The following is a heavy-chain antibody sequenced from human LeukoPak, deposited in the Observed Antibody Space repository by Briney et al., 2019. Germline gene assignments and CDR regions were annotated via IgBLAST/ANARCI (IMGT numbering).Heavy chain of an antibody. Sequence: NPSETLSLTCTVSGGSISSSSYYWGWIRQPPGKGLEWIGSIYYSGSTYYNPSLKSRVTISVDTSKNQFSLKLSSVTAADTAVYYCARMNYDSSGYYWGSFDYWGQGTLVTVSS. CDR2: IYYSGST. CDR3: ARMNYDSSGYYWGSFDY. D-gene: IGHD3-22*01. CDR1: GGSISSSSYY. J-gene: IGHJ4*02. V-gene: IGHV4-39*07.